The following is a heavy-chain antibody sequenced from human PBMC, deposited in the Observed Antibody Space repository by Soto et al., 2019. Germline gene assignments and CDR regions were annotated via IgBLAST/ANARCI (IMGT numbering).Heavy chain of an antibody. Sequence: SETLSLTCTVSGGSISSGDYYWSWIRQPPGKGREWIGYIYYSGSTYYNPSLKSRVTISVDTSKNQFSLKLSSVTAADTAVYYCARSSMILKEESYYYYGMDVWGQGTTVPVSS. CDR2: IYYSGST. V-gene: IGHV4-30-4*01. CDR1: GGSISSGDYY. J-gene: IGHJ6*02. CDR3: ARSSMILKEESYYYYGMDV. D-gene: IGHD3-22*01.